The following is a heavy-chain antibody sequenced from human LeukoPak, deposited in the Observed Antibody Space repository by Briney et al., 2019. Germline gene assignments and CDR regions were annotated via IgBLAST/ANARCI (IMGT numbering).Heavy chain of an antibody. Sequence: PGRSMRLSCAASGVTFSSYGMHWVRQAPGKGLEWVAVIWYDGSNKYYADSVKGRFTISRDNSKKMLYLQMNSLRAEDTAVYYCAKGYGGVWPYYLDSWGQGILVTVSS. J-gene: IGHJ4*02. V-gene: IGHV3-33*06. D-gene: IGHD5-18*01. CDR1: GVTFSSYG. CDR2: IWYDGSNK. CDR3: AKGYGGVWPYYLDS.